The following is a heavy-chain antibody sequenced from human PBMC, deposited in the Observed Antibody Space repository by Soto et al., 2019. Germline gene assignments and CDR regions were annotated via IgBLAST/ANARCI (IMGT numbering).Heavy chain of an antibody. J-gene: IGHJ6*02. CDR1: GXTFSSFA. Sequence: GSLRPSCAASGXTFSSFAMSWVRRAPGKGVELVSSISGSGGSTYYADSVKGRFTISRDNSKNTMYLQMNRPSAEDTAVYYCVTRPGDTHNDFWSGYLYYYGMDVWGQGTTATVSS. V-gene: IGHV3-23*01. D-gene: IGHD3-3*01. CDR2: ISGSGGST. CDR3: VTRPGDTHNDFWSGYLYYYGMDV.